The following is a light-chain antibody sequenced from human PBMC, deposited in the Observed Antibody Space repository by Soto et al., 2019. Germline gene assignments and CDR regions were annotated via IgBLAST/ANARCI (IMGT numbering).Light chain of an antibody. V-gene: IGKV1-12*01. CDR2: TAS. CDR3: QQAHSFPFT. J-gene: IGKJ1*01. Sequence: DIQLTQSPSSVSASVGDSVTISCRASQGIHHWVLWYQLKPGKAPKALIPTASSLYSGVSSRFSGSGSGTDFTLAITYLQPEDSATYYCQQAHSFPFTFGQGTKVEIK. CDR1: QGIHHW.